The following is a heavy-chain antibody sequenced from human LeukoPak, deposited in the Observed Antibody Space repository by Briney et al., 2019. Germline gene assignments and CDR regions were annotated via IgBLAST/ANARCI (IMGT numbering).Heavy chain of an antibody. CDR2: IIPIFGTA. CDR1: GGTFSSYA. D-gene: IGHD5-18*01. Sequence: ASVKVSCKASGGTFSSYAISWVRQAPGQGLEWTGGIIPIFGTANYAQKFQGRVTITADESTSTAYMELSSLRSEDTAVYYCARDQGYRYGYGDFDYWGQGTLVTVSS. CDR3: ARDQGYRYGYGDFDY. V-gene: IGHV1-69*01. J-gene: IGHJ4*02.